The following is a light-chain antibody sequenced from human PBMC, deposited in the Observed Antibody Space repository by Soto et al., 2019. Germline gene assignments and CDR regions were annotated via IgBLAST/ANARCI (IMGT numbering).Light chain of an antibody. CDR1: QSLLHSNGYNY. CDR2: LAY. V-gene: IGKV2-28*01. CDR3: MQALQTPRT. Sequence: DIVMTQSPLFLPVTPGEPASISCRSSQSLLHSNGYNYLDWYLQKPGQSPQLLIYLAYNRASGVPDRFSGSGSGTDFTLKISRVEAEDVGVYYCMQALQTPRTFGHGTKVQIQ. J-gene: IGKJ1*01.